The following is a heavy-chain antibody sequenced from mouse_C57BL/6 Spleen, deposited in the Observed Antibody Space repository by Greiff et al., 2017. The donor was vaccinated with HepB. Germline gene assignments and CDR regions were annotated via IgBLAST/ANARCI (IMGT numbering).Heavy chain of an antibody. Sequence: QVQLKQSGAELARPGASVKLSCKASGYTFTSYGISWVKQRTGQGLEWIGEIYPRSGNTYYNEKFKGKATLTADKSSSTAYMELRSLTSEDSAVYFCAAAQATWWYFDVWGTGTTVTVSS. J-gene: IGHJ1*03. CDR3: AAAQATWWYFDV. D-gene: IGHD3-2*02. CDR2: IYPRSGNT. CDR1: GYTFTSYG. V-gene: IGHV1-81*01.